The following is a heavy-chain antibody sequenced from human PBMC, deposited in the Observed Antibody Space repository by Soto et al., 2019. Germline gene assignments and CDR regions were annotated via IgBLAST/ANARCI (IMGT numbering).Heavy chain of an antibody. CDR1: GYTFTSYD. V-gene: IGHV1-8*01. CDR3: ARDFEGLVVVKADGYNWFDP. Sequence: ASVKVSCKASGYTFTSYDINWVRQATGQGLEWMGWMNPNSGNTGYAQKFQGRVTMTRNTSISTAYMELSSLRSEDTAVYYCARDFEGLVVVKADGYNWFDPWGQGTLVTVSS. D-gene: IGHD2-2*01. J-gene: IGHJ5*02. CDR2: MNPNSGNT.